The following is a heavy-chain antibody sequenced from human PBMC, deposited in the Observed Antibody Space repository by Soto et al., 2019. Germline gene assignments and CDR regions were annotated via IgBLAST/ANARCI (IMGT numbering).Heavy chain of an antibody. CDR2: INPNSGGT. CDR3: ARALDILTGYYFDY. V-gene: IGHV1-2*04. Sequence: ASVKVSCKASGYTFTGYYMHWVRQAPGQGLEWMGWINPNSGGTNYAQKFQDWVTMTRDTSISTAYMELSRLRSDDTAVYYCARALDILTGYYFDYWGQGTLVTISS. D-gene: IGHD3-9*01. J-gene: IGHJ4*02. CDR1: GYTFTGYY.